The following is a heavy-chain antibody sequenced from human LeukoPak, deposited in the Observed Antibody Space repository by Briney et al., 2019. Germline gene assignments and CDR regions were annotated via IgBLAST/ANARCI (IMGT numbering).Heavy chain of an antibody. CDR2: ISGSGGST. D-gene: IGHD2-2*01. CDR1: GFTFSSYA. J-gene: IGHJ4*02. Sequence: PGGSLRLSCAASGFTFSSYAMSWVRQAPGKGLEWVSAISGSGGSTYYADSVKGRFTISRDNSKNTLYLQMNSLRAEDTAVYYCAKDLPSIVVVPAAMIGAAHFDYWGQGTLVTVSS. V-gene: IGHV3-23*01. CDR3: AKDLPSIVVVPAAMIGAAHFDY.